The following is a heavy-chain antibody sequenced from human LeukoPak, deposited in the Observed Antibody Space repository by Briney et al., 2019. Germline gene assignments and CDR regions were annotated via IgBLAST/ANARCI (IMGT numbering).Heavy chain of an antibody. CDR2: INPSDGST. CDR3: ARGSSGWYSVAY. CDR1: GYTLTSYY. V-gene: IGHV1-46*01. D-gene: IGHD6-19*01. J-gene: IGHJ4*02. Sequence: ASVKVSCKASGYTLTSYYMHWVRQAPGQGLEWMGIINPSDGSTSYAQKFQGRVTMTRDTSTSTVYMELSSLRSEDTAVYYCARGSSGWYSVAYWGQGTLVTVSS.